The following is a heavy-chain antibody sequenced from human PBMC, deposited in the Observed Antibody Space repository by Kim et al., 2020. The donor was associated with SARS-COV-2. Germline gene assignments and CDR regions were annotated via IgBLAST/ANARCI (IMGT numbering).Heavy chain of an antibody. D-gene: IGHD3-10*01. Sequence: SETLSLTCTVSGGSMRSSEYYWAWIRQSPGKGVEWIGSVYIGGNTYYNPSLKSRVTISVDSSKNLFSLSLSSVTAAATALYFCARVLFYYVSGSYGAFV. J-gene: IGHJ3*02. V-gene: IGHV4-39*07. CDR1: GGSMRSSEYY. CDR3: ARVLFYYVSGSYGAFV. CDR2: VYIGGNT.